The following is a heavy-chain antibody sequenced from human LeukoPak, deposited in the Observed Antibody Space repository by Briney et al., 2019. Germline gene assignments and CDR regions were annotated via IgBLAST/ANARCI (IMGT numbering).Heavy chain of an antibody. CDR3: ARGPGRIRSQKAFDI. CDR1: GFTVSSNY. D-gene: IGHD3-3*01. J-gene: IGHJ3*02. CDR2: IYSGGST. Sequence: PGGSLRLSCAASGFTVSSNYMSWVRQAPGKGLEWVSVIYSGGSTYYADSVKGRFTISRDNSKNTLYLQMNSLRAEDTAVYYCARGPGRIRSQKAFDIWGQGTTVTVSS. V-gene: IGHV3-66*01.